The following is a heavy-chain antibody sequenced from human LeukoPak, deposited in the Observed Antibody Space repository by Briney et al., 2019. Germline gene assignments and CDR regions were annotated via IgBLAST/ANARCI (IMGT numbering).Heavy chain of an antibody. V-gene: IGHV4-38-2*02. CDR3: ARGGEDKRMTTGTDY. Sequence: SETLSLTCTVSGSFISSGYYWGWIRQPPGKGLEWIGSIWHSGSSFYNSSLKSRVTISVDTSKNQFSLKLSSVTAADTAVYYCARGGEDKRMTTGTDYWGQGTLVTVSS. D-gene: IGHD4-17*01. CDR1: GSFISSGYY. J-gene: IGHJ4*02. CDR2: IWHSGSS.